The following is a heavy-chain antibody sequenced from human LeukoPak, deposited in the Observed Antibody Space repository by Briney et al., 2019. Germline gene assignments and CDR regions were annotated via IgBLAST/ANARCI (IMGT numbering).Heavy chain of an antibody. CDR3: ARSEFSQAIQPLSD. CDR1: GGTFSSYA. Sequence: SVKVSCKASGGTFSSYAISWVRQAPGQGLEWMGGIIPIFGTANYAQKFQGRVTITADGSTSTAYMELSSLRSEDTAVYYCARSEFSQAIQPLSDWGQGTLVTVSS. V-gene: IGHV1-69*13. J-gene: IGHJ4*02. CDR2: IIPIFGTA. D-gene: IGHD5-18*01.